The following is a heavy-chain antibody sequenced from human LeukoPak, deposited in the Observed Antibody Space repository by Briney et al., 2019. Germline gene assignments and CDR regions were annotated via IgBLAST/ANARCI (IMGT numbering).Heavy chain of an antibody. Sequence: PGRSLRLSCAASGFTFSSYAMHWVRQAPGKGLEWVAVISYDGSNKYYADSVKGRFTISRDNSKNTLYLQMNSLRAEDTAVYYCARDQGSGSYYDYWGQGTLVTVSS. CDR3: ARDQGSGSYYDY. CDR1: GFTFSSYA. CDR2: ISYDGSNK. V-gene: IGHV3-30*04. J-gene: IGHJ4*02. D-gene: IGHD1-26*01.